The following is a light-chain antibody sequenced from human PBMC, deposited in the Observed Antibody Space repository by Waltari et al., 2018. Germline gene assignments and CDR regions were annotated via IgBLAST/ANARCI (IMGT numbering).Light chain of an antibody. V-gene: IGKV2-40*01. Sequence: DIVMTQTPLSLPITPGEPASISCRSSQSLLHSNGNTYLHWYLQKPGQSPQLLIYGGSNRASGVPDRFSGSGSGTDFTLKISKVEAEDVGVYYCVQAIAFPRTFGQVTKVEIK. CDR2: GGS. CDR1: QSLLHSNGNTY. J-gene: IGKJ1*01. CDR3: VQAIAFPRT.